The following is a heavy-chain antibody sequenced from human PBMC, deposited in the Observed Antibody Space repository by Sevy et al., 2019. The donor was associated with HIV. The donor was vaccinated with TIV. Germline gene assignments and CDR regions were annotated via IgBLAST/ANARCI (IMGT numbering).Heavy chain of an antibody. CDR3: AREDIRVAGIGYYFHS. CDR2: ISGTGGST. CDR1: GFTFSNYA. V-gene: IGHV3-23*01. D-gene: IGHD6-19*01. J-gene: IGHJ4*02. Sequence: GGSLRLSCAASGFTFSNYAMTWVRQAPGKGLEWVSAISGTGGSTYYADSVKGRFTISRDNSKNKLYLQMNSLRVEDTAVYYCAREDIRVAGIGYYFHSWGQGTLVTVSS.